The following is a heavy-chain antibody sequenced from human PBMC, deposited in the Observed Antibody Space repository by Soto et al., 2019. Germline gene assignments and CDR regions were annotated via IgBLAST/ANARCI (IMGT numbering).Heavy chain of an antibody. V-gene: IGHV3-7*03. Sequence: GGPQRHSYAAAWLTFSNYAMRWVRQAPGKGLEWVAPVIEDGSKKYHLDSVKGRFSISRDNARNSVYLQMSSLRVEDTALYWCVRMGDDYWGQGSLVTVSS. CDR1: WLTFSNYA. CDR2: VIEDGSKK. CDR3: VRMGDDY. D-gene: IGHD3-16*01. J-gene: IGHJ4*02.